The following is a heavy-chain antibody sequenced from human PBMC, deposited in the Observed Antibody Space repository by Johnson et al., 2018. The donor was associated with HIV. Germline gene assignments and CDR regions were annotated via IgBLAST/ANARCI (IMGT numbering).Heavy chain of an antibody. CDR2: ISNDGSNK. CDR1: GFTLEDYA. Sequence: QVQLVESGGGLVQPGRSLRLSCAASGFTLEDYAMHWVRQTPGRGLEWVALISNDGSNKYYADSVKGRFTISRDNSKNTLHVQMNSLRGEDTAVYYCAKGQVVVAATSAFDIWGQGTMVTVSS. CDR3: AKGQVVVAATSAFDI. V-gene: IGHV3-30*18. J-gene: IGHJ3*02. D-gene: IGHD2-15*01.